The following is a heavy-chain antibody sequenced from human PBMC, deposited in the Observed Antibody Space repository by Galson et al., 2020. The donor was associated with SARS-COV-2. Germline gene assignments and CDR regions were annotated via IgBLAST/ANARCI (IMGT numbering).Heavy chain of an antibody. J-gene: IGHJ5*02. V-gene: IGHV1-24*01. CDR1: GYTLTELS. CDR3: ATGPGYGDLNWFDP. CDR2: FDPEDGDT. Sequence: ASVKVSCKVSGYTLTELSMHWVRQAPGKGLEWMGGFDPEDGDTIYAQKFQGRVTMTEDTSTDTAYMELSSLRSEDTAVYYCATGPGYGDLNWFDPWGQGTLVTVSS. D-gene: IGHD4-17*01.